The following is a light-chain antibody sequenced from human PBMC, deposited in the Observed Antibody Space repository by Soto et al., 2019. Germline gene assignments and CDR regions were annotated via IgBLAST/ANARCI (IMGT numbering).Light chain of an antibody. Sequence: EIVLTQSPGTLSLSPGERATLSCRASQSVSSSYLAWYQQKPGQAPRLLIYGASSRATGIPDRFSGSGSGTDFTLTISRLEPEGFAVYYCQQYSSSPPGVTFGPGTKVDIK. CDR2: GAS. CDR1: QSVSSSY. CDR3: QQYSSSPPGVT. J-gene: IGKJ3*01. V-gene: IGKV3-20*01.